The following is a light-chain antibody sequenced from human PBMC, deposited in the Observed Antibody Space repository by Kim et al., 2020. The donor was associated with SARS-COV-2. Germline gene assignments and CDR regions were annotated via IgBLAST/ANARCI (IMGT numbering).Light chain of an antibody. CDR3: MQYDELPYT. CDR1: QDISYR. CDR2: DAS. Sequence: SACAGDRVTITCQASQDISYRLNWYQQKPGKAPKVVIADASNLQSGAPSRFSGSGSGTEFTFSIDNLQPEDIATYYCMQYDELPYTFGRGTKLEI. V-gene: IGKV1-33*01. J-gene: IGKJ2*01.